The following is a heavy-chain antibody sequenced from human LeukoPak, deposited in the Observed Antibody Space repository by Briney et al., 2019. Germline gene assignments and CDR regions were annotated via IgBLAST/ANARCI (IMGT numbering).Heavy chain of an antibody. V-gene: IGHV4-61*02. CDR3: ARDPSLWEQWPYFDY. CDR1: GGSISSGSYY. Sequence: SETLSLTCTVSGGSISSGSYYWSWIRQPAGKGLEWIGRIYTSGSTNYNPSLKSRVTISVDTSKNQFSLELSSVTAADTAVYYCARDPSLWEQWPYFDYWGQGTLVTVSS. D-gene: IGHD6-19*01. CDR2: IYTSGST. J-gene: IGHJ4*02.